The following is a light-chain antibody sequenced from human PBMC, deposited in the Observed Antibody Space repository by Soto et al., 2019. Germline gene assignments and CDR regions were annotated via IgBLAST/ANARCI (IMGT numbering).Light chain of an antibody. CDR1: SSDVGGYNY. V-gene: IGLV2-14*01. Sequence: QSVLTQPASVSGSPGQSITISCTGTSSDVGGYNYVSWYQQHPGKAPKLMIYDVSNRPSGVSNRFSGSKSGNTASLTISGLQAEDEADYYCSSYTSSSTYVFGTGNKVTGL. J-gene: IGLJ1*01. CDR3: SSYTSSSTYV. CDR2: DVS.